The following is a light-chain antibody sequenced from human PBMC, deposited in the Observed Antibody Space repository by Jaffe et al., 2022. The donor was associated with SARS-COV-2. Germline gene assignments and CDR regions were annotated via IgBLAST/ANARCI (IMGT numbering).Light chain of an antibody. J-gene: IGKJ2*01. V-gene: IGKV3-20*01. CDR2: GAS. CDR1: QSVFGNS. Sequence: EIVLTQSPGTLSLSPGERAALSCRASQSVFGNSLVWYQQKSGQAPRLLIYGASSRATGIPDRFSGSGSGTDFTLTISRLEPEDFAVYYCQQFGNSPYTFGQGTNLEIK. CDR3: QQFGNSPYT.